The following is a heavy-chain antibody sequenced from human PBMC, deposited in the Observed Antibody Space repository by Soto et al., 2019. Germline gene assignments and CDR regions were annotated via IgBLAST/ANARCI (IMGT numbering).Heavy chain of an antibody. D-gene: IGHD3-22*01. CDR3: ARGARRTYYYDSSGYGDFQH. Sequence: SETLSLTCTVSGGSVSSGSYYWSWIRQPPGKGLEWIGYIYYSGSTNYNPSLKSRVTISVDTSKNQFSLKLSSVTAADTAVYYCARGARRTYYYDSSGYGDFQHWGQGTLVTVSS. V-gene: IGHV4-61*01. CDR2: IYYSGST. CDR1: GGSVSSGSYY. J-gene: IGHJ1*01.